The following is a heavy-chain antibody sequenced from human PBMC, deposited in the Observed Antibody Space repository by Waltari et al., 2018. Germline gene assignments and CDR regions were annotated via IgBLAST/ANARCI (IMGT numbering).Heavy chain of an antibody. CDR2: INHSGNT. V-gene: IGHV4-34*02. CDR3: AREYCSGGRCEKYFDL. D-gene: IGHD2-15*01. J-gene: IGHJ2*01. Sequence: QVQLQQWGAGLLKPSETLSLTCAVYGGSFSGYSWSWIRQPPGKGLEWIGEINHSGNTNYNPSLKSRVTISLDTSKNQCSLKLSSVTAADTAVYYCAREYCSGGRCEKYFDLWGRGTLVTVSS. CDR1: GGSFSGYS.